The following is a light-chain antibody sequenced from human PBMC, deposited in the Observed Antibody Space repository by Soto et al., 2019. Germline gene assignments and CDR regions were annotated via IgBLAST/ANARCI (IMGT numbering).Light chain of an antibody. CDR1: QGIGSA. Sequence: AIQLTQSPSSLSASVGDRVSITCRASQGIGSALAWNQLKPGAAPTLLIYDASTLESGVPSRFSGSRSVADFTLTISSLQPEDFATYYCQNFRISAISFGGGTKVEIK. CDR3: QNFRISAIS. J-gene: IGKJ4*01. CDR2: DAS. V-gene: IGKV1-13*02.